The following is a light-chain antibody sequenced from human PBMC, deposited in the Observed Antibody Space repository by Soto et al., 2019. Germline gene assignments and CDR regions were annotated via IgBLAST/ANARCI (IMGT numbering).Light chain of an antibody. V-gene: IGKV3D-15*01. Sequence: DILLTQSPTTLSLPAGERAPLSCRASQSVSSYLAWYQQKPGQAPRLLIYGASTRDTGIPARFSGSGSGTELTLTISNLQSEDFAVYFCQQYHNWPPITFGQATRLEI. J-gene: IGKJ5*01. CDR3: QQYHNWPPIT. CDR2: GAS. CDR1: QSVSSY.